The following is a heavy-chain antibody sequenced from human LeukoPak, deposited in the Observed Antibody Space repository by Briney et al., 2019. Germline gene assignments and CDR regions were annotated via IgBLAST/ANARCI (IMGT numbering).Heavy chain of an antibody. CDR1: GYTFTSYG. D-gene: IGHD2-15*01. Sequence: ASVKVSCKASGYTFTSYGISWVRQAPGQGLEWMGWISAYNGNTNYAQKLQGRVTMTTDTSTSTAYMQLRSLRSDDTAVYYCARDGVVVVAATKYYYYYMDVWGKGTTVTVSS. CDR2: ISAYNGNT. CDR3: ARDGVVVVAATKYYYYYMDV. V-gene: IGHV1-18*01. J-gene: IGHJ6*03.